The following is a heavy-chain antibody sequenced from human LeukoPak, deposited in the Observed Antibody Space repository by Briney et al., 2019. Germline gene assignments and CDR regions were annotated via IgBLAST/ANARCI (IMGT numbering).Heavy chain of an antibody. V-gene: IGHV3-74*01. CDR1: GFTISTCW. CDR3: ARWGSSGWYPMDV. D-gene: IGHD6-19*01. Sequence: GGSLRLSCVASGFTISTCWMHWVRQAPGKGLGWVSCMNSDGSSPRYADSVKGRFTISRDNAKNTVYLQMNSLRAEDTAVYYCARWGSSGWYPMDVWGQGTTVTVSS. J-gene: IGHJ6*02. CDR2: MNSDGSSP.